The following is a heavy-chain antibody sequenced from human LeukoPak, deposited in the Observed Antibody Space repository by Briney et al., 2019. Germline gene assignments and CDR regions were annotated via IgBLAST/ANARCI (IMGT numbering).Heavy chain of an antibody. Sequence: SETLSLTCTVSGGSISSYYWSWIRQPPGKGLEWIGYIYYSGSTNYNPSLKSRVTISVDTSKNQFSLKLSSVTAADTAVYHCARFSSSWTNYYYYYGMDVWGKGTTVTVSS. CDR2: IYYSGST. CDR3: ARFSSSWTNYYYYYGMDV. J-gene: IGHJ6*04. D-gene: IGHD6-13*01. V-gene: IGHV4-59*01. CDR1: GGSISSYY.